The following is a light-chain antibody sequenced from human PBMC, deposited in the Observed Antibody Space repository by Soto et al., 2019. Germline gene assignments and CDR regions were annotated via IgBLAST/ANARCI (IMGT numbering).Light chain of an antibody. Sequence: QPVLTQPPSASGTPGQRVTISCSGSSSNIGRNTVNWYQQLPGAAPKLLIYTNNQRPSGVPDRFSGSKSGTSASLAISGLQSEDEADYYCAAWDDSLNVVFGGGTKLTVL. V-gene: IGLV1-44*01. J-gene: IGLJ2*01. CDR1: SSNIGRNT. CDR2: TNN. CDR3: AAWDDSLNVV.